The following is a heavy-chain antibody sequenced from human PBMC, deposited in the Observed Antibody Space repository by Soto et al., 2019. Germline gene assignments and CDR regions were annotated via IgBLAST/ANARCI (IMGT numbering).Heavy chain of an antibody. V-gene: IGHV3-21*04. D-gene: IGHD3-16*01. CDR3: TKGATSPFDS. Sequence: PGGSLRLSCAASGFIFSDFQINWVRQAPGRGLEWLSSITGTSAFTHYADSIEGRFTISRDNPNNLLFLQMDNLKASDTAIYYCTKGATSPFDSWGQGTRVTVSS. CDR1: GFIFSDFQ. CDR2: ITGTSAFT. J-gene: IGHJ4*02.